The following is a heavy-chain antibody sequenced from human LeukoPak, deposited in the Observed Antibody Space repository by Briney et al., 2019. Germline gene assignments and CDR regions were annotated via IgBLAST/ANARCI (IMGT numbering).Heavy chain of an antibody. V-gene: IGHV1-46*01. D-gene: IGHD2-8*01. CDR2: INPSGGST. CDR3: ARAPPCTNGVCYMSEYFDY. J-gene: IGHJ4*02. Sequence: ASVKVSCKASGYTFTSYYMHWVRQAPGQGLEWMGIINPSGGSTSYAQKFQGRVTMTRDTSTSTVYMELRSLRSEDTAVYYCARAPPCTNGVCYMSEYFDYWGQGTLVTVSS. CDR1: GYTFTSYY.